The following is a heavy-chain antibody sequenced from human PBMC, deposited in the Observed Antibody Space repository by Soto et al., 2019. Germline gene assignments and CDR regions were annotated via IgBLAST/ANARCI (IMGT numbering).Heavy chain of an antibody. V-gene: IGHV3-21*01. CDR3: AREGGDYYYYYMDV. CDR2: ISSSSSYI. CDR1: GFTFSSYS. D-gene: IGHD3-16*01. Sequence: EVQLVESGGGLVKPGGSLRLSCAASGFTFSSYSMNWVRQAPGKGLEWVSSISSSSSYIYYADSVKGRFTISRDNAMNSLYLQMNSLRAEDTAVYYCAREGGDYYYYYMDVWGKGTTVTVSS. J-gene: IGHJ6*03.